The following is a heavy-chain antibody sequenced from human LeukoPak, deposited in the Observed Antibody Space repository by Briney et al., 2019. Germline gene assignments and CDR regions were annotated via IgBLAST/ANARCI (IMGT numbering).Heavy chain of an antibody. D-gene: IGHD3-10*01. CDR1: GFTFSSHG. CDR3: AKEPRYGSGSYRAFDI. J-gene: IGHJ3*02. Sequence: GETLRLSCAASGFTFSSHGMSWVRQAPGKGLEWVSAISASGTSTYYADSVKGRFTISRDNSKNTLYLQMNSLRVEDTAVYYCAKEPRYGSGSYRAFDIWGQGTMVTVSS. CDR2: ISASGTST. V-gene: IGHV3-23*01.